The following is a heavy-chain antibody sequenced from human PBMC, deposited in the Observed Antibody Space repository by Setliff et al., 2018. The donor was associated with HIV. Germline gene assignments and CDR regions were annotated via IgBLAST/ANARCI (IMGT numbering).Heavy chain of an antibody. CDR2: IIPIFGPP. Sequence: ASVKVSCKASGGIFSRFAFSWVRQAPGQGLEWLGGIIPIFGPPNYAQKFQGRVTITTDESTNPVYMELYSLTSEDTAIYYCASSAGAVPTTAPYGDYYYYFYMDVWGKGTTVTVSS. CDR3: ASSAGAVPTTAPYGDYYYYFYMDV. CDR1: GGIFSRFA. D-gene: IGHD1-1*01. V-gene: IGHV1-69*05. J-gene: IGHJ6*03.